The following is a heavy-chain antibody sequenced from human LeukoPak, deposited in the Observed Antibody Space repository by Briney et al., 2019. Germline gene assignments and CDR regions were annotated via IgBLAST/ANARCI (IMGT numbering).Heavy chain of an antibody. D-gene: IGHD6-19*01. CDR2: IWYDGSNK. Sequence: GRSLRLSCAASGFTFSSYAMHWVRQAPGKGLEWVAVIWYDGSNKYYADSVKGRFTISRDNSKNTLYLQMNSLRAEDTAVYYCAREYSSGWSPFNWGQGTLVTVSS. J-gene: IGHJ4*02. V-gene: IGHV3-33*08. CDR3: AREYSSGWSPFN. CDR1: GFTFSSYA.